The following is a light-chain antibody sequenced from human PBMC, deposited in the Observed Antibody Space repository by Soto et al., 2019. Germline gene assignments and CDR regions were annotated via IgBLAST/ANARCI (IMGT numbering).Light chain of an antibody. V-gene: IGKV1-9*01. CDR2: TAS. Sequence: DIQLTQSPSFLSASVGDRVTITCRVSQDINSYLAWYQQKAGKAPKLLIHTASTLQSGVPSRFSGSGSGTEFTLTISSLQPEDFATYYCQRLNSYPLTFGGGTKVDIK. CDR1: QDINSY. CDR3: QRLNSYPLT. J-gene: IGKJ4*02.